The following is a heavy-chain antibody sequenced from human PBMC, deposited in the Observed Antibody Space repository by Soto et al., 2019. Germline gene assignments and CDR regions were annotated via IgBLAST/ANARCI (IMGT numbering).Heavy chain of an antibody. J-gene: IGHJ4*02. D-gene: IGHD2-21*02. CDR1: GFTFSSYG. CDR3: AKDACGGDCYLFDY. V-gene: IGHV3-30*18. CDR2: ISYDGSNK. Sequence: GGSLRLSCAASGFTFSSYGMHWVRQAPGKGLEWVAVISYDGSNKYYADSVKGRFTISRDNSKNTLYLQMNSLRAEDTAVYYCAKDACGGDCYLFDYWGQGTLVTVSS.